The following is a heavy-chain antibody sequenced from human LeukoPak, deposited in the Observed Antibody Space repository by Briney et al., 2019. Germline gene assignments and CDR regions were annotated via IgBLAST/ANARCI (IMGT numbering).Heavy chain of an antibody. CDR3: ARGRRRGSGPPPFGY. J-gene: IGHJ4*02. Sequence: ASVKVSCMASGYTFTSYYMHWVRQALGQGLEWMGIINPSGGSTSYAQKFQGRVTMTRDTSTSTVYMELSSLRSEDTAVYYCARGRRRGSGPPPFGYWGQGTLVTVSS. CDR2: INPSGGST. CDR1: GYTFTSYY. D-gene: IGHD6-19*01. V-gene: IGHV1-46*01.